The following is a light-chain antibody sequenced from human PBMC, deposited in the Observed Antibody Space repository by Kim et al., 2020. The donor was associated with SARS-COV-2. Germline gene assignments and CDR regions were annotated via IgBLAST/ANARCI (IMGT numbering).Light chain of an antibody. CDR2: KTS. Sequence: QSVLTQPPSVSAAPGQTVTISCTGSSSNIGAGYDVQWYQQFPGKAPKVIIWKTSRRPSGAPDRFSGSKSGTTASLAISGLQAEDEADYYCQSYDSSLSGVIFGGGTQLTVL. CDR1: SSNIGAGYD. V-gene: IGLV1-40*01. J-gene: IGLJ2*01. CDR3: QSYDSSLSGVI.